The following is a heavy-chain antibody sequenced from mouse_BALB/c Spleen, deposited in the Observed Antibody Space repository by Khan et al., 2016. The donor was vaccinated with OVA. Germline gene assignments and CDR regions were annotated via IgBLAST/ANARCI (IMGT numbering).Heavy chain of an antibody. V-gene: IGHV5-6*01. D-gene: IGHD1-1*01. CDR2: ISTGGHYT. CDR1: GFTFSTYG. Sequence: EVELVESGGDLVEPGGSLKLSCVASGFTFSTYGMSWVRQTPDKRLEWVATISTGGHYTYYPASVRGRFTISRDNAKNTLYLQMTSLKSEDTAMFYGARLAYYYDSEGFAYWGQGTLVTVSA. CDR3: ARLAYYYDSEGFAY. J-gene: IGHJ3*01.